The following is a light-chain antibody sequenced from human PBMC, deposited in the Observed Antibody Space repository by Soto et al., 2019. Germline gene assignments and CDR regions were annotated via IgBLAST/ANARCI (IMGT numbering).Light chain of an antibody. CDR1: NSNIGSNT. Sequence: QSVLTQPPSASWTPGQRVTISCSGSNSNIGSNTVNWYQQLPGTAPKLLIYYDNLRPSGVPDPISGSKSGTSASLAISGLQSDDEADYYCAAWDDSLNGRVFGTGTKVTVL. V-gene: IGLV1-44*01. CDR2: YDN. CDR3: AAWDDSLNGRV. J-gene: IGLJ1*01.